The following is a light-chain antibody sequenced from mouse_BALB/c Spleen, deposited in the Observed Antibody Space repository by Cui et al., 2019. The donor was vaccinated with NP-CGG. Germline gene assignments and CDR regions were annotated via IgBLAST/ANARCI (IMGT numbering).Light chain of an antibody. CDR3: ALWYSNHWV. V-gene: IGLV1*01. CDR2: GTK. CDR1: TGAVTTSNY. J-gene: IGLJ1*01. Sequence: QAVVTQESALTTSPGETLTLTCRSSTGAVTTSNYANWVQEKSDHLFIGLIGGTKNRAPGVPARFSGSLIGDKAALTITWAQTEDEAIYFCALWYSNHWVFGGGTKLTVL.